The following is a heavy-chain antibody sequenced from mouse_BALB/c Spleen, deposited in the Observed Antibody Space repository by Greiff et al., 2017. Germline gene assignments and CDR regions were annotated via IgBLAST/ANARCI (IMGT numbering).Heavy chain of an antibody. CDR1: GFTFSSFG. CDR2: ISSGSSTI. CDR3: ARGDGNYVDYYAMDY. D-gene: IGHD2-1*01. Sequence: EGQRVESGGGLVQPGGSRKLSCAASGFTFSSFGMHWVRQAPEKGLEWVAYISSGSSTIYYADTVKGRFTISRDNPKNTLFLQMTSLRSEDTAMYYCARGDGNYVDYYAMDYWGQGTSVTVSS. J-gene: IGHJ4*01. V-gene: IGHV5-17*02.